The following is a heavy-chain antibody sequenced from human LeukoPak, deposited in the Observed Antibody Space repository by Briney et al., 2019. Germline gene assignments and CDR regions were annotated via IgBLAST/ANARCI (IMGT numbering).Heavy chain of an antibody. CDR2: IYYSGST. CDR1: GGSISSGGYY. V-gene: IGHV4-31*03. J-gene: IGHJ5*02. CDR3: ARLYTDNTENWFDP. D-gene: IGHD2-8*01. Sequence: SETLSLTCTVSGGSISSGGYYWSWIRQHPGKGLEWIGYIYYSGSTYYNPSLKSRVTISVGTSKNQFSLRLRSVTAADTAVYYCARLYTDNTENWFDPWGQGTLATVSS.